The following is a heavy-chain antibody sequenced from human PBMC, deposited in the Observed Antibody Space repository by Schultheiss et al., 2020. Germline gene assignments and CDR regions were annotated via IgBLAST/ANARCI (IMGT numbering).Heavy chain of an antibody. V-gene: IGHV3-15*01. D-gene: IGHD3-22*01. CDR3: TTDGTYYYDSSGYLPIDY. CDR2: IKSKTDGGTT. J-gene: IGHJ4*02. CDR1: GFTVSSNY. Sequence: GSLRLSCAASGFTVSSNYMSWVRQAPGKGLEWVGRIKSKTDGGTTDYAAPVKGRFTISRDDSKNTLYLQMNSLKTEDTAVYYCTTDGTYYYDSSGYLPIDYWGQGTLVTVSS.